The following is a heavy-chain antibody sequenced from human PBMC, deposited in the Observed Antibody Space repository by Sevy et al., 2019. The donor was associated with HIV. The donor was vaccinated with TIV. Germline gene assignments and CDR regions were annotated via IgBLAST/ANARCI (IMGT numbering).Heavy chain of an antibody. D-gene: IGHD3-22*01. CDR1: GFTFSNYA. J-gene: IGHJ4*02. V-gene: IGHV3-33*01. Sequence: GGSLRLSCAATGFTFSNYAMHWVRQAPGKGLEWVAIIWSDGAYQYHGDSVKGRFTISRDNSKNTLYLQMNNVRVEDTAVYYCARGGYYYDNAAYYDLDYWGQGTLVTVSS. CDR3: ARGGYYYDNAAYYDLDY. CDR2: IWSDGAYQ.